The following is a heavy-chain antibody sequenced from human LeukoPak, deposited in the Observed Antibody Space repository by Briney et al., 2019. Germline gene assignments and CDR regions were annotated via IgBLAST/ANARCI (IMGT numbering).Heavy chain of an antibody. CDR3: ATKVGADYGPNSDDYYYYYMDV. CDR1: GYSSNNYW. V-gene: IGHV5-51*01. J-gene: IGHJ6*03. D-gene: IGHD4-23*01. Sequence: GESLKISCKASGYSSNNYWIGWVRQMPGKGLEWMGIIYPGDSDIRYSPSFQGRVTISADKSISTAYLQWSSLRASDTAMYFCATKVGADYGPNSDDYYYYYMDVWGNGTTVTVSS. CDR2: IYPGDSDI.